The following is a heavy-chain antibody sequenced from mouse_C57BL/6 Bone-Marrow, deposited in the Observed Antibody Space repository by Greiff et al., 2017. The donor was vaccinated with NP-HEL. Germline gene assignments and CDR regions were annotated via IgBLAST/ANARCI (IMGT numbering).Heavy chain of an antibody. CDR3: AARDWYFDV. V-gene: IGHV5-6*01. CDR2: ISSGGSYT. Sequence: EVQGVESGGDLVKPGGSLKLSCAASGFTFSSYGMSWVRQTPDKRLEWVATISSGGSYTYYPDSVKGRFTISRDNAKNTLYLQMSSLKSEDTAMYYCAARDWYFDVWGTGTTVTVSS. CDR1: GFTFSSYG. J-gene: IGHJ1*03.